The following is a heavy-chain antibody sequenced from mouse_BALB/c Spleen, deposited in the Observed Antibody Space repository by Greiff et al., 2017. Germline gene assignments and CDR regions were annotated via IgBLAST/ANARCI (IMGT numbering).Heavy chain of an antibody. CDR2: ISYDGSN. Sequence: EVKLMESGPGLVKPSQSLSLTCSVTGYSITSGYYWNWIRQFPGNKLEWMGYISYDGSNNYNPSLKNRISITRDTSKNQFFLKLNSVTTEDTATYYCARGRYGNYVWYFDVWGAGTTVTVSS. J-gene: IGHJ1*01. V-gene: IGHV3-6*02. D-gene: IGHD2-10*02. CDR1: GYSITSGYY. CDR3: ARGRYGNYVWYFDV.